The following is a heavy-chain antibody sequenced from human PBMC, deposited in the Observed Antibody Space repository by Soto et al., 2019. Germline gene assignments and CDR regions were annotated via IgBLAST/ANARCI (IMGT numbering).Heavy chain of an antibody. V-gene: IGHV1-18*01. CDR2: ISAYNGNT. Sequence: PSVKVSCKASGYTFTSYGISWVRQAPGQGLEWMGWISAYNGNTNYAQKLQGRVTMTTDTSTSTAYMELRSLRSDDTAVYYCARGGLRGDIVVVPAAPPYYYYGMDVWGQGTTVTVSS. CDR3: ARGGLRGDIVVVPAAPPYYYYGMDV. CDR1: GYTFTSYG. J-gene: IGHJ6*02. D-gene: IGHD2-2*01.